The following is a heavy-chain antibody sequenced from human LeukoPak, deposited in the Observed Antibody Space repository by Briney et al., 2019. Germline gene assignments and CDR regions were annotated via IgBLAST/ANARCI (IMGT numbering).Heavy chain of an antibody. CDR3: AALDSIGGYYFDY. CDR1: GFTFSSYW. V-gene: IGHV3-7*01. CDR2: IKQDGSEK. D-gene: IGHD3-22*01. Sequence: PGGSLRLSCAASGFTFSSYWMSWVRQAPGKGLEWVANIKQDGSEKYYVDSVKGRFTISRDNAKNSLYLQMNSLRDEDTAVYYCAALDSIGGYYFDYWGQGTLVTVSS. J-gene: IGHJ4*02.